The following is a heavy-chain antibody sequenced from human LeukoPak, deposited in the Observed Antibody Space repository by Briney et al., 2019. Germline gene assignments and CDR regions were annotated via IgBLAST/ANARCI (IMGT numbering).Heavy chain of an antibody. Sequence: GGSLRLSCAASGFTFSSYAMSWVRQAPGKGLEWVSGISWNSGSIGYADSVKGRFTISRDNAKNSLYLQMNSLRAEDMALYYCAKGGYSYGYPFDYWGQGTLVTVSS. D-gene: IGHD5-18*01. J-gene: IGHJ4*02. V-gene: IGHV3-9*03. CDR2: ISWNSGSI. CDR1: GFTFSSYA. CDR3: AKGGYSYGYPFDY.